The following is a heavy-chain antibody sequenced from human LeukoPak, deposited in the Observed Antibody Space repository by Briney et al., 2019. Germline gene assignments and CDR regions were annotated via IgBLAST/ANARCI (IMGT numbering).Heavy chain of an antibody. J-gene: IGHJ4*02. D-gene: IGHD3-22*01. V-gene: IGHV4-4*09. CDR3: ARQDSSGYVSPMFDY. Sequence: SETLSLTCTVSGGSISSYYWSWIRQPPGKGLEWIGYIYTSGSINYNPSLKSRVTISVDTSKNQFSLKLSSVTAADTAVYYCARQDSSGYVSPMFDYWGQGTLVTVSS. CDR2: IYTSGSI. CDR1: GGSISSYY.